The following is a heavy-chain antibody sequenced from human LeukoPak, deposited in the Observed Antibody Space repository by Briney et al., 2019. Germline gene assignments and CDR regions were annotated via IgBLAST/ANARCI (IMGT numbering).Heavy chain of an antibody. Sequence: WGSLRLSCAASGFTFNNYGMSWVRQAPGKGLVWVSHINSDESITNYADSVKGRFTISRDNAKNTLYLQMNSLRDDDTAVYYCARGGQSGLGYWGQGTLVTVSS. D-gene: IGHD3-10*01. CDR1: GFTFNNYG. CDR3: ARGGQSGLGY. V-gene: IGHV3-74*01. CDR2: INSDESIT. J-gene: IGHJ4*02.